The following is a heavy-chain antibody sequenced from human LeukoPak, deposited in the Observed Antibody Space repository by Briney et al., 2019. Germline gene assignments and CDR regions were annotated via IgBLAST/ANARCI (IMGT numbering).Heavy chain of an antibody. CDR3: ARVGNSWLQDY. D-gene: IGHD5-24*01. Sequence: GGSLRLSCAASGFTVSSNYMSWVRQAPGKGLEWVSVIYSGGSTYYADSVKGRFIISRDNSKNTAYLQMNSLKTEDTAVYYCARVGNSWLQDYWGQGTLVTVSS. CDR2: IYSGGST. J-gene: IGHJ4*02. CDR1: GFTVSSNY. V-gene: IGHV3-66*01.